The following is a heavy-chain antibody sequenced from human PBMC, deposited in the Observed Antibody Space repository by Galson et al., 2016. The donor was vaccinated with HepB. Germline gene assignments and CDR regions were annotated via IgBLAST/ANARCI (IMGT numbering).Heavy chain of an antibody. V-gene: IGHV3-23*01. D-gene: IGHD3-10*02. CDR3: AKDWSTTTCVQGCLDV. CDR1: GFTFSNYA. J-gene: IGHJ6*02. CDR2: INNNDDST. Sequence: SLRLSCAASGFTFSNYAMTWVRQAPGKGLEWISTINNNDDSTYYADSVQGRFTISRDKPKNTLFLQMNSLRAEDTAVYYCAKDWSTTTCVQGCLDVWGQRTTVTVSS.